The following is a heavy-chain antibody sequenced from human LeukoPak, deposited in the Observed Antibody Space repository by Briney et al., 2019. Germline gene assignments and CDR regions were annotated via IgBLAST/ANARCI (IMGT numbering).Heavy chain of an antibody. Sequence: SETLSLTCTVSGGSISSSSYYWGWIRQPPGKGLEWIGSIYYSGSTYYNPSLKSRVTISVDTSKNQFSLKLSSVTAADTAVYYCARGGFAAHDYWGQGTLVTVSS. V-gene: IGHV4-39*01. CDR1: GGSISSSSYY. D-gene: IGHD2-15*01. J-gene: IGHJ4*02. CDR3: ARGGFAAHDY. CDR2: IYYSGST.